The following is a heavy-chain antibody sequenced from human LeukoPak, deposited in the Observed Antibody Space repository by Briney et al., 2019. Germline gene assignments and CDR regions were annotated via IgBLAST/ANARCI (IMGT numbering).Heavy chain of an antibody. V-gene: IGHV3-21*01. CDR3: ARSTAVPTFNY. CDR2: ISTSSSYI. CDR1: GFTFSNYN. D-gene: IGHD6-19*01. Sequence: GGSLRLSCAASGFTFSNYNMNWVRQAPGKGLEWVSSISTSSSYIYYADSVKGRFTISRDNAKNSLYLQMNSLRAEDTAVYYCARSTAVPTFNYWGQGTLVTVSS. J-gene: IGHJ4*02.